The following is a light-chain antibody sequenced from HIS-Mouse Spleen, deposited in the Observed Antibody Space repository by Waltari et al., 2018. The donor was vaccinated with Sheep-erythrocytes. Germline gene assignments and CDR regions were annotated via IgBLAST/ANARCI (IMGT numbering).Light chain of an antibody. Sequence: SYELTQPPSVSMSPGQTASITCSGDKLGDKYACWYQQKPGQSPVLVIYQDSKRPSGIPERFSGSNSGNTATLTISGTQAMDEADSYCQAWDSSTVVFGGGTKLTVL. CDR3: QAWDSSTVV. CDR2: QDS. J-gene: IGLJ2*01. CDR1: KLGDKY. V-gene: IGLV3-1*01.